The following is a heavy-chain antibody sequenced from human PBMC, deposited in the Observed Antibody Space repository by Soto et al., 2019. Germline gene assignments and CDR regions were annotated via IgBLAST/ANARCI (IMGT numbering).Heavy chain of an antibody. CDR3: ARDRYCSSTSCYENWFDP. CDR2: INSDGSST. J-gene: IGHJ5*02. Sequence: PGGSLRLSCAASGFTFISYWMHWVRQAPGKGLVWVSRINSDGSSTSYADSVKGRFTISRDNAKNTLYLQMNSLRAEDTAVYYCARDRYCSSTSCYENWFDPWGQGTLVTVSS. CDR1: GFTFISYW. V-gene: IGHV3-74*01. D-gene: IGHD2-2*01.